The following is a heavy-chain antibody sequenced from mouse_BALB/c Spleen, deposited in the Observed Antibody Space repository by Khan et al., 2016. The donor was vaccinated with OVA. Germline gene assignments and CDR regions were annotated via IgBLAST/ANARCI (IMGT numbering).Heavy chain of an antibody. V-gene: IGHV2-3*01. Sequence: QMQLEESGPGLVAPSQSLSITCTVSGFSLTSNGVSWVRQPPGKGLEWLGVIWGDGSINYHSVLKSRLSTSTDNSKSQVFLKLNSLKTDDTATYYCARLRVFYFDYWGQGTTLTVSS. CDR2: IWGDGSI. J-gene: IGHJ2*01. CDR1: GFSLTSNG. CDR3: ARLRVFYFDY.